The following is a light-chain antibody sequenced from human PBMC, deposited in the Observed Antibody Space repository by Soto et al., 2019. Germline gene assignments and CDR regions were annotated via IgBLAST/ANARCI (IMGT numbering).Light chain of an antibody. V-gene: IGKV1-27*01. CDR3: QKYNSAPLT. CDR1: QGIAPS. J-gene: IGKJ4*01. CDR2: ATS. Sequence: DVQMTQSPSSLSAFVGDRVTITCRASQGIAPSLAWFQQQPGKVPKLLIYATSTLQSGVPSRFSGSGSGTDFTLTINSLQPEDVGTYYCQKYNSAPLTFGGGTKVEIK.